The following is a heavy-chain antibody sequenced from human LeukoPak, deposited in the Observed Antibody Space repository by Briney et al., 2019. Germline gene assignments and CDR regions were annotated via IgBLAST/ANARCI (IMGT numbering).Heavy chain of an antibody. CDR1: GGSVISSSDL. CDR3: AREYYDSSGYFDY. CDR2: INHSGST. J-gene: IGHJ4*02. D-gene: IGHD3-22*01. Sequence: SETLSLTCTVSGGSVISSSDLWVWIRQPPGKGLEWIGEINHSGSTNYNPSLKSRVTISVDTSKNQFSLKLSSVTAADTAVYYCAREYYDSSGYFDYWGQGTLVTVSS. V-gene: IGHV4-39*07.